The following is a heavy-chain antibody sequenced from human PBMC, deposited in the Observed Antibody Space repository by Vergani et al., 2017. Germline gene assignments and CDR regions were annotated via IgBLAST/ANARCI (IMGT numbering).Heavy chain of an antibody. V-gene: IGHV4-61*01. J-gene: IGHJ4*02. CDR3: ARVYDGGNSLSFDY. D-gene: IGHD4-23*01. CDR2: IYYSGRT. CDR1: GGSLSSGSYY. Sequence: QVQLQESGPGLVKPSQILSLTCTVSGGSLSSGSYYCSSTRRPPGKGLECIGYIYYSGRTNYNPSLKSRVTISVDTSKNQFSLKRGSVTAADTAVYYCARVYDGGNSLSFDYWGQGTLVTVSS.